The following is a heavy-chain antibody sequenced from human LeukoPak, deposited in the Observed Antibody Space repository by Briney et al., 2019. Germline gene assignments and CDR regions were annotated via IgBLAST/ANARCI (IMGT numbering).Heavy chain of an antibody. CDR3: ARVHGGSGWYYFDY. V-gene: IGHV1-3*01. D-gene: IGHD6-19*01. CDR1: GYTFTYYT. J-gene: IGHJ4*02. Sequence: ASVKVSCKASGYTFTYYTMHWVRQAPGQRLEWMGWINAGNGNTKYSQTFQGRVTLTRDTSASTAYMELSSLRSENTAVYYCARVHGGSGWYYFDYGGQGTLVTVSS. CDR2: INAGNGNT.